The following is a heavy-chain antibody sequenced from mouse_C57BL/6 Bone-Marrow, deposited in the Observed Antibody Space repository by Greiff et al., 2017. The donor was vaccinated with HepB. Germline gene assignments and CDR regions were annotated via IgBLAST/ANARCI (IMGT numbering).Heavy chain of an antibody. CDR2: ISDGGSYT. CDR1: GFTFSSYA. Sequence: EVKVVESGGGLVKPGGSLKLSCAASGFTFSSYAMSWVRQTPEKRLEWVATISDGGSYTYYPDNVKGRFTFSRDNAKHNLYLHMSHLESEDTAMYYCARPPLLTGLYYAMDYWGQGTAGTVSS. J-gene: IGHJ4*01. D-gene: IGHD4-1*01. CDR3: ARPPLLTGLYYAMDY. V-gene: IGHV5-4*03.